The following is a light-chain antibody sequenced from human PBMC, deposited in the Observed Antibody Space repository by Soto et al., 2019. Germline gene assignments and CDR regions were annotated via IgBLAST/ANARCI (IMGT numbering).Light chain of an antibody. CDR3: QQYGNSPPET. V-gene: IGKV3-20*01. Sequence: VLQPSPAGLSLSPGESATLAGVASQSVSRNYLAWYQQKNGQPPSILIYGASSRATGIPDRFSGSGAGTDFTLTISELEPEDLAVYYLQQYGNSPPETFGQGTRLEN. CDR2: GAS. CDR1: QSVSRNY. J-gene: IGKJ5*01.